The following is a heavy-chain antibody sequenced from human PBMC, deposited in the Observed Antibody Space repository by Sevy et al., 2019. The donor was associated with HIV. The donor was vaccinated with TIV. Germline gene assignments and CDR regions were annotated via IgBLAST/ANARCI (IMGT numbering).Heavy chain of an antibody. D-gene: IGHD3-10*01. CDR3: ARYYGSGTFFGS. J-gene: IGHJ4*02. CDR2: IYYSGGT. Sequence: SETLSLTCTVSGGSISGYYWGWIRQPPGKELEWIGYIYYSGGTNYNPSLKSRLTILVDRFKNKFSLGLGTVTAADTAVYYCARYYGSGTFFGSWGQGTLVTVSS. V-gene: IGHV4-59*13. CDR1: GGSISGYY.